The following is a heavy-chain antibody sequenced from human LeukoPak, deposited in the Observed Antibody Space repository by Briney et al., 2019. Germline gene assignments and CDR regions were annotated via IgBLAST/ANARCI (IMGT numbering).Heavy chain of an antibody. D-gene: IGHD2-15*01. CDR3: ARPRGLYCSGGSCYFDY. Sequence: PGGSLRLSCAASGFTFDDYGMSWVRQAPGKGLEWVSGINWNGGSTGYADSVKGRFTISRDNAKNSLYLQMNSLRAEDTALYYCARPRGLYCSGGSCYFDYWGQGTLVTVSS. J-gene: IGHJ4*02. V-gene: IGHV3-20*04. CDR1: GFTFDDYG. CDR2: INWNGGST.